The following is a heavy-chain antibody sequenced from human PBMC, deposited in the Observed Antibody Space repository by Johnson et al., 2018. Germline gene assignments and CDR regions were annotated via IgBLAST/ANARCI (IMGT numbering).Heavy chain of an antibody. Sequence: QVQLVESGGGLVKPGGSLRLSCEASRFTFSDYYMSWIRQAPGKGLGWLSYISSSGSMKYYLDSVKGRFTISRDNAKKSLYLQMSSLRVEDTALYYWARGNYNDPIDIWGQGTMVTVSS. D-gene: IGHD3-10*01. J-gene: IGHJ3*02. CDR3: ARGNYNDPIDI. V-gene: IGHV3-11*04. CDR2: ISSSGSMK. CDR1: RFTFSDYY.